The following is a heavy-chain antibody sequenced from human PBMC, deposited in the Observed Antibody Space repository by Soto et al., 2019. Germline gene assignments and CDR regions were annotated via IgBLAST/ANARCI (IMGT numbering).Heavy chain of an antibody. CDR1: GYTFTGYY. J-gene: IGHJ6*02. V-gene: IGHV1-2*04. D-gene: IGHD2-8*01. CDR2: INPNSGGT. CDR3: ARGDIVLMVYAKGSGMDV. Sequence: QVQLVQSGAEVKKPGASVKVSCKASGYTFTGYYMHWVRQAPGQGLEWMGWINPNSGGTNYAQKFQGWVTMTRDTSISTAYMELSRLRSDDTAVCYCARGDIVLMVYAKGSGMDVWGQGTTVTVSS.